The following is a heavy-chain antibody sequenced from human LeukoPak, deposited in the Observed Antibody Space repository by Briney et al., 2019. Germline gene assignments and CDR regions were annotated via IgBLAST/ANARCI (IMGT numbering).Heavy chain of an antibody. CDR3: ARGLPNYYGMDV. J-gene: IGHJ6*02. CDR2: ISQTSEYI. Sequence: TSGGSLRLSCTASGFTFSSYTMHWVRQAPGKGLEWVSSISQTSEYIDNADSVRGRFTISRDNAKNTVYLQMNSLRTEDTAVYYCARGLPNYYGMDVWGQGTTVTVSS. V-gene: IGHV3-21*01. CDR1: GFTFSSYT.